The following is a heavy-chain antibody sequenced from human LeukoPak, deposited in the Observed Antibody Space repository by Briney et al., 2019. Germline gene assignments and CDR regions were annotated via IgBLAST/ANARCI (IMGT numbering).Heavy chain of an antibody. CDR1: CGSFSGYY. J-gene: IGHJ3*02. Sequence: SETLSLTCAVYCGSFSGYYWSWLRQPPGKGLEWIGEINHSGSTNYNPSLKSRVTISVDTSKNQFSLELSSVAAADTAVYYCARGWIPAFDIWGQGTVVTVSS. V-gene: IGHV4-34*01. CDR3: ARGWIPAFDI. D-gene: IGHD5-18*01. CDR2: INHSGST.